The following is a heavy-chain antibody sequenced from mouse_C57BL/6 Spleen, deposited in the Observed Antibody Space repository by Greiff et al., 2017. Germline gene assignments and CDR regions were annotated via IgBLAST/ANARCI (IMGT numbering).Heavy chain of an antibody. J-gene: IGHJ1*03. CDR2: INPSSGYT. V-gene: IGHV1-7*01. Sequence: VQLQESGAELAKPGASVKLSCKASGYTFTTYWMHWVKQRPGQGLEWIGYINPSSGYTKYNQRVKDKATLTADKSSSTAYMQMSSLTYEDSAVSSCASCDRYNWYFDVWGTGTTVTVSA. D-gene: IGHD2-3*01. CDR3: ASCDRYNWYFDV. CDR1: GYTFTTYW.